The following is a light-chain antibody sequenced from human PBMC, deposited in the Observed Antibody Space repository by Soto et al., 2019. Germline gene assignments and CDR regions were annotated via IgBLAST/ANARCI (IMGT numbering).Light chain of an antibody. CDR2: DAS. CDR1: QSVGSS. V-gene: IGKV3-11*01. J-gene: IGKJ4*01. Sequence: EIVLTQSPATLSLSPGERATLSCRASQSVGSSLAWYQQKPGQAPRLLIYDASNRATGIPARFSGSGSGTDFTFTVSSLEPEDFAVYYCQQRTNWPPSLTFGGGTKVEIK. CDR3: QQRTNWPPSLT.